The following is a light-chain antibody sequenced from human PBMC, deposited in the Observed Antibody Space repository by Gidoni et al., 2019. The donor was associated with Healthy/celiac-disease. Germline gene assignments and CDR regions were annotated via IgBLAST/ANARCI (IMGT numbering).Light chain of an antibody. J-gene: IGKJ1*01. CDR3: QQSYSTPRT. CDR2: AAS. V-gene: IGKV1-39*01. CDR1: QSISSY. Sequence: DIQMTQSQSPLSASVGDRVTITCRASQSISSYLDWYQQKPGKAPKLLIYAASSLQSGVPSRFSGSGSGTDFTLTISSLQPEDFATYYCQQSYSTPRTFGQGTKVEIK.